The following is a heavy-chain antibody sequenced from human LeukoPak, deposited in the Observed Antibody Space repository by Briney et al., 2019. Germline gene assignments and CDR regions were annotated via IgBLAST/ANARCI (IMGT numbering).Heavy chain of an antibody. CDR3: ARTVGARRRDYYYYYMDV. CDR1: GGSISSSSYY. CDR2: IYYSGST. D-gene: IGHD1-26*01. V-gene: IGHV4-39*07. Sequence: SETLSLTCTVSGGSISSSSYYWGWIRQPPGKGLEWIGSIYYSGSTYYNPSLKSRVTISVDTSKNQFSLKLSSVTAADTAVYYCARTVGARRRDYYYYYMDVWGKGTTVNVSS. J-gene: IGHJ6*03.